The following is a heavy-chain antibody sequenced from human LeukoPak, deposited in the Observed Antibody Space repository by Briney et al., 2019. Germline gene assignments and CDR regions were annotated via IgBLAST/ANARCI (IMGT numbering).Heavy chain of an antibody. Sequence: GGSLRLSCAASGFTFSAYEMNWVRQAPGKGLEWVSYISSSSNTLYYADSVKGRFTISRDNAKNSLYLQMNSLSAEDTAVYYCARDRSSSCGFDIWGEGTMVTVSS. CDR3: ARDRSSSCGFDI. V-gene: IGHV3-48*03. D-gene: IGHD6-13*01. CDR1: GFTFSAYE. CDR2: ISSSSNTL. J-gene: IGHJ3*02.